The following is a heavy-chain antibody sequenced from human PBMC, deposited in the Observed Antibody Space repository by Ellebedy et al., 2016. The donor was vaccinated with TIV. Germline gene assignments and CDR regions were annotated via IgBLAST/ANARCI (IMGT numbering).Heavy chain of an antibody. V-gene: IGHV1-24*01. J-gene: IGHJ4*02. CDR1: GYTLTELS. CDR2: FDPEDGET. Sequence: ASVKVSXXVSGYTLTELSMHWVRQAPGKGLEWMGGFDPEDGETIYAQKFQGRVTMTTDTSTSTAYMELRSLRSDDTAVYYCARAHPTTVTKVDYWGQGTLVTVSS. CDR3: ARAHPTTVTKVDY. D-gene: IGHD4-17*01.